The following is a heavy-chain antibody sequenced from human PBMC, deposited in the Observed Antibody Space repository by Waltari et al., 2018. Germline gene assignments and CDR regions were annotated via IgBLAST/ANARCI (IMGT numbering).Heavy chain of an antibody. Sequence: QVQLQESGPGLVKPSEPLSLTCPVSGGSISSYYWSWIRQPAGKGREWIGRIYTSGSTNYNPSLKSRVTMSVDTSKNQFSLKLSSVTAADTAVYYCAKSIAARQGGGVRYYYYMDVWGKGTTVTVSS. CDR1: GGSISSYY. CDR3: AKSIAARQGGGVRYYYYMDV. D-gene: IGHD6-6*01. V-gene: IGHV4-4*07. J-gene: IGHJ6*03. CDR2: IYTSGST.